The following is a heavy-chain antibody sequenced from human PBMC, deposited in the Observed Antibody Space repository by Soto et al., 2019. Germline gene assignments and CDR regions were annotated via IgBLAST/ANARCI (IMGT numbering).Heavy chain of an antibody. CDR1: GFTFSSYE. Sequence: GGSLRLSCAASGFTFSSYEMNWVRQAPGKGLEWVSYISSSGSTIYYADSVKGRFTISRDNAKNSLYLQMNSLRAEDTAVYYCARESSYYDPQPLDYWGQGTLVTVSS. J-gene: IGHJ4*02. CDR2: ISSSGSTI. CDR3: ARESSYYDPQPLDY. V-gene: IGHV3-48*03. D-gene: IGHD3-22*01.